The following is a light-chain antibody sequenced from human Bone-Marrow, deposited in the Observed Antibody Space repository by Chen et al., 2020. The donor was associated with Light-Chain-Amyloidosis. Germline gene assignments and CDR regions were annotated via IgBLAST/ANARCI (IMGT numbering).Light chain of an antibody. CDR2: RDT. V-gene: IGLV3-25*03. J-gene: IGLJ2*01. Sequence: SYELTQPPSLSVSPGQTARITCSGDDLPTKYAYWYQQKPGQAPVLVIHRDTERPSGISERFSGSSSGTTATLTISGVQADDEADYHCQSADSSGTYEVIFGGGTKLTVL. CDR1: DLPTKY. CDR3: QSADSSGTYEVI.